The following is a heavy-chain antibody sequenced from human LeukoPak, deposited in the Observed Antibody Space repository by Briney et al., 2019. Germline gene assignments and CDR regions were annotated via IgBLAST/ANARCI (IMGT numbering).Heavy chain of an antibody. CDR3: AREPADSGWYFDH. CDR2: ISRSGSII. CDR1: GFTFSDYR. J-gene: IGHJ4*02. V-gene: IGHV3-48*02. Sequence: GGSLRLSCVASGFTFSDYRMTWVRQAPGKGLEWVSYISRSGSIIYYADSVKGRFIVSRDNAKNSLYLQMNSRRDEDTAVYYCAREPADSGWYFDHWGPGTLVTVSS. D-gene: IGHD6-19*01.